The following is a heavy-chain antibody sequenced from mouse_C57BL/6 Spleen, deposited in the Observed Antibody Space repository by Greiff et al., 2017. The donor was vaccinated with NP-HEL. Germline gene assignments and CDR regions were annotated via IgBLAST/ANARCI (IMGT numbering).Heavy chain of an antibody. CDR3: AGEGDSSGYRFAY. Sequence: EVKLMESGPGLVKPSQSLSLTCSVTGYSITSGYYWNWIRQFPGNKLEWMGYISYDGSNNYNPSLKNRISITRDTSKNQFFLKLNSVTTEDTATYYCAGEGDSSGYRFAYWGQGTLVTVSA. CDR1: GYSITSGYY. J-gene: IGHJ3*01. D-gene: IGHD3-2*02. V-gene: IGHV3-6*01. CDR2: ISYDGSN.